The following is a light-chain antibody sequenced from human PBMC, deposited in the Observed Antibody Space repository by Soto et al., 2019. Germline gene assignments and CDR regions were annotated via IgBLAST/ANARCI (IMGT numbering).Light chain of an antibody. J-gene: IGKJ1*01. CDR1: QSISTW. CDR2: KAS. Sequence: DIQMTQSPSTLPASVGDRVTITCRANQSISTWLAWYQQKPGKAPNLLIYKASRLETGVPSRFSGSGSGKEFTLTISFLKPDDFATFYCQQSYSTPRTFGQGTKVHIK. V-gene: IGKV1-5*03. CDR3: QQSYSTPRT.